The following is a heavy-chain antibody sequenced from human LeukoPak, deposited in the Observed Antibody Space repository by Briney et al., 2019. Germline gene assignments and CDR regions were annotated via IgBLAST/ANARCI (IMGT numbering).Heavy chain of an antibody. Sequence: GGSVTLSCAAWGFTHNTNYMLWLPQAPGGGLVGVSVIYSGGTTYFTDSEKGRFTISRDNPKNTLYLRMNSLRAGDTAAYYCAMLYCRGGNCYLFDYWGQGTLVTVSS. D-gene: IGHD2-15*01. J-gene: IGHJ4*02. CDR1: GFTHNTNY. CDR3: AMLYCRGGNCYLFDY. V-gene: IGHV3-53*01. CDR2: IYSGGTT.